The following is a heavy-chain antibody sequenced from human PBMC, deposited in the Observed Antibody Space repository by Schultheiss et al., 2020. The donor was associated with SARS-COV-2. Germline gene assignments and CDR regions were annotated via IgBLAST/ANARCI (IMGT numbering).Heavy chain of an antibody. Sequence: SETLSLTCAVYGGSFSGYYWSWIRQSPGKGLQWLGLVYYDGGIIYNASLRSRLTISVDTSKNQFSLKMRSLTAADTAIYYCARCARGEYEAFDVWGRGTMVTVSS. D-gene: IGHD2-21*01. V-gene: IGHV4-59*01. J-gene: IGHJ3*01. CDR3: ARCARGEYEAFDV. CDR2: VYYDGGI. CDR1: GGSFSGYY.